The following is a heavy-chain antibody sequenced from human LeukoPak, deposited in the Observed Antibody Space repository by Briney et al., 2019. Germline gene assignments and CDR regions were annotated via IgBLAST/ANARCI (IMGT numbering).Heavy chain of an antibody. CDR1: GYRFTIYW. V-gene: IGHV5-51*01. CDR2: IYPGDSDT. CDR3: ASSYGSGSYYNDY. Sequence: GESLKISCKASGYRFTIYWIGWVRQMPGKGLEWMGIIYPGDSDTRYSPSFQGQVTISADKSISTAYLQWSSLKASDTAMYYCASSYGSGSYYNDYWGQGTLVTVSS. J-gene: IGHJ4*02. D-gene: IGHD3-10*01.